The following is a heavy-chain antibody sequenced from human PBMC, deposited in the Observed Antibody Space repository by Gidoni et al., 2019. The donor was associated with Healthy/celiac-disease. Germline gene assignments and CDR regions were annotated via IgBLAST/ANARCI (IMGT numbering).Heavy chain of an antibody. CDR1: GFTFSSYA. V-gene: IGHV3-30*01. J-gene: IGHJ5*02. D-gene: IGHD1-26*01. CDR2: ISYDGSNK. Sequence: QVQLVEAGGGVVQPGRSRRRSCAATGFTFSSYAMHWVRQAPGKGLEWVAVISYDGSNKYYADSVKGRFTISRDNSKHTLYLQMNSLRAEETAVYYCARDRGGSYYSNWFDPWCQGTLVTVSS. CDR3: ARDRGGSYYSNWFDP.